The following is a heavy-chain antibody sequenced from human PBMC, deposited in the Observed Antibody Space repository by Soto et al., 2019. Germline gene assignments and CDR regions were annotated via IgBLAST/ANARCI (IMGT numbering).Heavy chain of an antibody. V-gene: IGHV1-2*02. D-gene: IGHD1-7*01. Sequence: GASVKVSCKASGYNFIGYYVHWLRQSPGQGPEWMGRINPNSGDTDYVQNFEGRVTMTRDTPTNTAYMELTRLTSDDTAVYYCARTGTREVFDHWGQGXLVTVSS. CDR2: INPNSGDT. CDR1: GYNFIGYY. CDR3: ARTGTREVFDH. J-gene: IGHJ4*02.